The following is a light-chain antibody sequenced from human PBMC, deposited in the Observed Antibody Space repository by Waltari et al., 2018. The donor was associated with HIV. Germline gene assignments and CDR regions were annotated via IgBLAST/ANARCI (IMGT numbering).Light chain of an antibody. J-gene: IGLJ2*01. CDR2: RSY. CDR3: AAWDDNLRGV. CDR1: RQISGRKF. Sequence: QSVLTQPPSASGTPGQRVTISCSGDRQISGRKFVKLYQQLPGTAPNLLIYRSYQRPSGVPDRFSGSKSGSSASLAISGLRSEDEAVYYCAAWDDNLRGVFGGGTKLTVL. V-gene: IGLV1-47*01.